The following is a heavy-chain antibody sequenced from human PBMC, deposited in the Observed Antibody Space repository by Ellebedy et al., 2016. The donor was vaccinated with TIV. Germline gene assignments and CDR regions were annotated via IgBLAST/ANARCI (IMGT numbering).Heavy chain of an antibody. V-gene: IGHV4-59*12. J-gene: IGHJ6*03. CDR1: GGSISSYY. CDR2: IYYSGST. Sequence: SETLSLTXTVSGGSISSYYWSWIRQPPGKGLEWIGYIYYSGSTNCNPSLKSRVTISVDTSKNQFSLKLSSVTAADTAVYYCAREIYYYYYMDVWGKGTTVTVSS. CDR3: AREIYYYYYMDV.